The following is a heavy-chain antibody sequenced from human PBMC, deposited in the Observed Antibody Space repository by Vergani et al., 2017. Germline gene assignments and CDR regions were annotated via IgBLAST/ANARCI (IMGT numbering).Heavy chain of an antibody. CDR2: ISSSSSYI. Sequence: EVQLVESGGGLVKPGGSLRLSCAASGFTFSSYSMNWVRQAPGKGLEWVSSISSSSSYIYYADSVKGRFTISRDNAKNTLYLQMNSLRAEDTAVYYCARDWDYDFGSGSLDYWGQGTLVTVSS. V-gene: IGHV3-21*01. D-gene: IGHD3-3*01. J-gene: IGHJ4*02. CDR1: GFTFSSYS. CDR3: ARDWDYDFGSGSLDY.